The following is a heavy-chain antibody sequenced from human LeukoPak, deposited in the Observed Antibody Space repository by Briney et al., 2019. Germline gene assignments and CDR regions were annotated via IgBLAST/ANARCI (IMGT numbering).Heavy chain of an antibody. Sequence: GGSLRLSCVASGFTFSSYEMHWVRQAPGKGLEWVSYISNSGNTIYYADSVKGRFTISRDNAKNSLYLQMNSLRAEDTAIYYCARDNHDSSGYFYDWFDPWGQGTLVTVSS. J-gene: IGHJ5*02. CDR3: ARDNHDSSGYFYDWFDP. CDR2: ISNSGNTI. CDR1: GFTFSSYE. V-gene: IGHV3-48*03. D-gene: IGHD3-22*01.